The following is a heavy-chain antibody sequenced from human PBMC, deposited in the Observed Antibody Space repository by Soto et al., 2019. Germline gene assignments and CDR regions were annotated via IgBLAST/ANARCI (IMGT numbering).Heavy chain of an antibody. CDR3: ARDRYYDFWSGYRYYFDY. D-gene: IGHD3-3*01. J-gene: IGHJ4*02. CDR1: GYTFTSYG. Sequence: ASVKVSCKASGYTFTSYGISWVRQAPGQGLEWMGWISAYNGNTNYAQKLQGRVTMTTDTSTSTAYMELRSLRSDDTALYYCARDRYYDFWSGYRYYFDYWGQGTLVTVSS. CDR2: ISAYNGNT. V-gene: IGHV1-18*01.